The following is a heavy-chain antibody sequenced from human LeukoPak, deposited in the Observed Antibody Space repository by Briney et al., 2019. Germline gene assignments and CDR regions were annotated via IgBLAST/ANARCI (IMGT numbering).Heavy chain of an antibody. Sequence: PGGSLRLSCAASGFTFSNYAMSWVRQAPGKGLEWVSSIRTNGGSTYYADSVKGRFTISRDNSRNRLYLQMNSPRAEDTAVYYCAKDIVVAGYYGMDVWGQGTTVTVSS. CDR2: IRTNGGST. V-gene: IGHV3-23*01. D-gene: IGHD2-21*01. J-gene: IGHJ6*02. CDR3: AKDIVVAGYYGMDV. CDR1: GFTFSNYA.